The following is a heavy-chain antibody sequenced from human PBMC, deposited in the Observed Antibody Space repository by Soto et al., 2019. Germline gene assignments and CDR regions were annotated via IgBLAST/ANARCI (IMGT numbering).Heavy chain of an antibody. J-gene: IGHJ6*02. CDR3: TRVLGYTFEPGKTRYYAMDV. CDR2: LIPVFGSP. D-gene: IGHD5-18*01. V-gene: IGHV1-69*01. CDR1: GGTFSKDA. Sequence: QVQLVQSGAEVKKPGSSVTVSCKTSGGTFSKDAINWVRQAPGQGLEWMGLLIPVFGSPIYAQKFQGRIRITADESTSTDFMDLSNLRSEDTAVYYCTRVLGYTFEPGKTRYYAMDVWGQGTTVSVSS.